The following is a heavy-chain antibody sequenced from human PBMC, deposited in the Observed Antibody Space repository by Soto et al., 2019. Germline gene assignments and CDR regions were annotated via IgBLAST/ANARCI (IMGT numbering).Heavy chain of an antibody. CDR1: GFTFSSYG. J-gene: IGHJ3*02. CDR3: ARDRRTGRYEGNAFDI. CDR2: IWYDGSNK. Sequence: QVQLVESGGGVVQPGRSLRLSCAASGFTFSSYGMHWVRQAPGKGLEWVAVIWYDGSNKYYADSVKGRFTISRDNSKNXLYLQMNSLRDEDTAVDYCARDRRTGRYEGNAFDIWGQGTMVTVSS. D-gene: IGHD1-26*01. V-gene: IGHV3-33*01.